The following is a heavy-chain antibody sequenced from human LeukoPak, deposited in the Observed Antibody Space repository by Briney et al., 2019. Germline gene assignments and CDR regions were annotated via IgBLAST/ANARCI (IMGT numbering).Heavy chain of an antibody. D-gene: IGHD3-22*01. CDR3: ARDSAYYYDSSGYYPAPEDAFDI. Sequence: SETLSLTCTVSGYPISSGYYWGWIRQPPGKGLEWIGSIYHSGSTYYNPSLKSRVTISVDTSKNQFSLKLSSVTAAGTAVYYCARDSAYYYDSSGYYPAPEDAFDIWGQGTMVTVSS. J-gene: IGHJ3*02. CDR2: IYHSGST. CDR1: GYPISSGYY. V-gene: IGHV4-38-2*02.